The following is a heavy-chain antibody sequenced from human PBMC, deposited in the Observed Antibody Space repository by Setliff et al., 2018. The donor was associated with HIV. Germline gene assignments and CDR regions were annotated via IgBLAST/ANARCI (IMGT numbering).Heavy chain of an antibody. CDR3: ARSGGIGNYNWDV. Sequence: SLRLSCVASGLTFNRYWMSWVRQVPGKGLEWISSISSNIIYIYYADSVRGRFTISRDDAKKSLYLQMNSLGAEDTAVYYCARSGGIGNYNWDVWGKGTTVTVSS. CDR1: GLTFNRYW. D-gene: IGHD3-16*01. V-gene: IGHV3-21*01. J-gene: IGHJ6*03. CDR2: ISSNIIYI.